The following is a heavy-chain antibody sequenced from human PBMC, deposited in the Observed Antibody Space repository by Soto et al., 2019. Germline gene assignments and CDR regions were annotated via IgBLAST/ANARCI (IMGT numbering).Heavy chain of an antibody. Sequence: SETLSLTCTVSGASIKSRDYYWSWIRQPPGKGLEWIGYIYYSGSTYYNPSLKSRLSISVDTSKNQVSLKLTSVTAADTAVYYCASESSRGVINAFDIWGQGTMVTVSS. V-gene: IGHV4-30-4*01. D-gene: IGHD3-10*01. J-gene: IGHJ3*02. CDR1: GASIKSRDYY. CDR3: ASESSRGVINAFDI. CDR2: IYYSGST.